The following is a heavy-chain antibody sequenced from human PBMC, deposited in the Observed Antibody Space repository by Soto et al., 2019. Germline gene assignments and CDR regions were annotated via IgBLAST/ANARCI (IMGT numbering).Heavy chain of an antibody. Sequence: SETLSLTCNVSGGSISSSSYYWGWIRQPPGKGLEWIGTIYYSGSTYYNPSLKSRVTISVDTSKNQFSLKLSSVTAADTAVYYCARHPPISLTSCFPCALNWFDPWGQGTLVTVSS. J-gene: IGHJ5*02. CDR2: IYYSGST. D-gene: IGHD2-2*01. CDR3: ARHPPISLTSCFPCALNWFDP. V-gene: IGHV4-39*01. CDR1: GGSISSSSYY.